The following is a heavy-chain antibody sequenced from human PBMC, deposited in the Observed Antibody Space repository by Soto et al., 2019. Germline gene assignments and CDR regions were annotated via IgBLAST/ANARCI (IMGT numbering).Heavy chain of an antibody. Sequence: RRLSCAASGFTFSSYGMHWVRQAPGKGLEWXAVISYDGSNKYYADSVKGRFTISRDNSKNTLYLQMNSLRAEDTAVYYCANSFNYYDSSGYYYVPYYYGMDVWGQGTTVTVSS. CDR3: ANSFNYYDSSGYYYVPYYYGMDV. CDR2: ISYDGSNK. CDR1: GFTFSSYG. J-gene: IGHJ6*02. V-gene: IGHV3-30*18. D-gene: IGHD3-22*01.